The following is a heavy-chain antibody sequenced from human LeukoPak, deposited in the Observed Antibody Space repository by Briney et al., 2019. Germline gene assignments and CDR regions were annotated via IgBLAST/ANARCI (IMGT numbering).Heavy chain of an antibody. J-gene: IGHJ3*02. CDR3: ARHGIAAAGPDAFDI. V-gene: IGHV5-51*01. CDR1: GYSFTSYW. Sequence: GESLKISCKGSGYSFTSYWIGWVRQMPGKGLEWMGIIYPGDSDTRYSPSFQGQVTISADKSISTAYLQWSSLKASVTAMYYCARHGIAAAGPDAFDIWGQGTMVTVSS. CDR2: IYPGDSDT. D-gene: IGHD6-13*01.